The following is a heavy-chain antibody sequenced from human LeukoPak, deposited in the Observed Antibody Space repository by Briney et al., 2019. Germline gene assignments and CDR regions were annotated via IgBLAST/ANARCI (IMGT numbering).Heavy chain of an antibody. CDR2: IYHTGTT. V-gene: IGHV4-38-2*01. Sequence: PSETLSLTCDVSGYSISSGYSWGWIRQPPGKGLEWIGSIYHTGTTYYNPSLKSRLTISVDTSKNQFSLKMTSVTAADMAVYYCARRADYMDVWGKGTAVTVSS. J-gene: IGHJ6*03. CDR1: GYSISSGYS. CDR3: ARRADYMDV.